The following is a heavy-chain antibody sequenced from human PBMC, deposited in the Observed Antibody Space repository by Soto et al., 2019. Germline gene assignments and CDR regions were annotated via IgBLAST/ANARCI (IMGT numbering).Heavy chain of an antibody. Sequence: GGSLRLSCVASGFTLTNYGMNWVRQAPGKGLEWVSGIGDSDGKTYYADSVKGRFTISRDSSWNTVYLQMNSMRAEDTAVYFCAKAAVRSYDLRHHFDCWGQGTLVTVSS. CDR1: GFTLTNYG. J-gene: IGHJ4*02. D-gene: IGHD5-12*01. CDR3: AKAAVRSYDLRHHFDC. CDR2: IGDSDGKT. V-gene: IGHV3-23*01.